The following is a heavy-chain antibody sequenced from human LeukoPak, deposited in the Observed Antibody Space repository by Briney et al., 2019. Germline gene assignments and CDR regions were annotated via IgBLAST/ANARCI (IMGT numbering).Heavy chain of an antibody. CDR2: IYYSGST. Sequence: PSETLSLTCTVSGGSISSNNYYWGWIRQPPREGPGWIGSIYYSGSTYYNPSLKSRVTISVDTSKNQFSLKLTSVTAADTAVYYCASVDRGWFAVGEYWGQGTLVTVSS. J-gene: IGHJ4*02. D-gene: IGHD3-10*01. V-gene: IGHV4-39*01. CDR1: GGSISSNNYY. CDR3: ASVDRGWFAVGEY.